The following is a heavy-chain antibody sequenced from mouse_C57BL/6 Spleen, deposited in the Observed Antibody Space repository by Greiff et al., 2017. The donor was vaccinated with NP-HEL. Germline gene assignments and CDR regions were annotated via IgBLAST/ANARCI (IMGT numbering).Heavy chain of an antibody. V-gene: IGHV5-17*01. J-gene: IGHJ4*01. Sequence: EVQRVESGGGLVKPGGSLKLSCAASGFTFSDYGMHWVRQAPEKGLEWVAYISSGSSTIYYADTVKGRFTISRDNAKNTLFLQMTSLRSEDTAMYYCATFYYGLLYYAMDYWGQGTSVTVSS. D-gene: IGHD1-1*01. CDR2: ISSGSSTI. CDR3: ATFYYGLLYYAMDY. CDR1: GFTFSDYG.